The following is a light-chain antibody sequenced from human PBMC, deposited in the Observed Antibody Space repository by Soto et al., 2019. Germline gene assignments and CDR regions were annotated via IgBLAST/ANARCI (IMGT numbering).Light chain of an antibody. V-gene: IGKV3-20*01. CDR2: GAS. Sequence: EIALTQSPGTLSLSPGERATLSCRASQSVSSSSLAWYQQKPGQAPRLLIYGASSRATGIPDRFSGSGSGTDFTLTISRLEPEDFAVYYCQQYGSSPPITFGQGTRLEIK. CDR3: QQYGSSPPIT. CDR1: QSVSSSS. J-gene: IGKJ5*01.